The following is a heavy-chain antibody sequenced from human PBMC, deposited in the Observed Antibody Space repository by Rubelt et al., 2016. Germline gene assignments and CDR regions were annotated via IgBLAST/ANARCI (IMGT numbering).Heavy chain of an antibody. Sequence: GASVKISCKASGYSFTTYYMHWVRQAPGQGLEWMVMIDPSGGATNYAQKFQGRITMTRDTSTSTVYLDLSSLRDEDTAVYYCARERGGVTTVTTPFDHWGQGTLVTVSS. CDR3: ARERGGVTTVTTPFDH. V-gene: IGHV1-46*01. CDR2: IDPSGGAT. J-gene: IGHJ4*02. CDR1: GYSFTTYY. D-gene: IGHD4-17*01.